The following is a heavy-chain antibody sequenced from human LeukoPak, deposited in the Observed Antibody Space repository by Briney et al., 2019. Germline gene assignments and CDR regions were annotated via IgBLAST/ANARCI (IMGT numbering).Heavy chain of an antibody. CDR2: IGSSSTTI. J-gene: IGHJ3*02. D-gene: IGHD2-15*01. Sequence: GGSLRLSCAASGFTFSSYSMNWVRQAPGKGLEWVSYIGSSSTTIYYADSVKGRFTISRDNAKNSLYLQMNSLRAEDTAVYYCARLYCNGGSCYSGDAFDIWGQGTMVTVSS. CDR1: GFTFSSYS. V-gene: IGHV3-48*04. CDR3: ARLYCNGGSCYSGDAFDI.